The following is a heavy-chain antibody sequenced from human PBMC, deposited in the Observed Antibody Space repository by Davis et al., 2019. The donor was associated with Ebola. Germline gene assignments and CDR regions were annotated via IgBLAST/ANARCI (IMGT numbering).Heavy chain of an antibody. CDR1: GGSISSYYW. D-gene: IGHD4-17*01. CDR2: IDWDDDK. J-gene: IGHJ6*02. Sequence: TLSLTCTVSGGSISSYYWSWIRQPPGKALEWLALIDWDDDKYYSTSLKTRLTISKDTSKNQVVLTMTNMDPVDTATYYCARFTTVTTGTYYYYYGMDVWGQGTTVTVSS. CDR3: ARFTTVTTGTYYYYYGMDV. V-gene: IGHV2-70*18.